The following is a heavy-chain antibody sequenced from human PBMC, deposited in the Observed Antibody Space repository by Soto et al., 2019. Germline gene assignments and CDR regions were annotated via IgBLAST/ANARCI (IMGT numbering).Heavy chain of an antibody. CDR1: GFTFSTYA. J-gene: IGHJ4*02. V-gene: IGHV3-30*18. D-gene: IGHD4-17*01. CDR3: AKDEGHGDYRGNPDS. Sequence: QVQLVESGGGVVQPGRSLRLSCAASGFTFSTYAMHWVRQAPGKGLEWVALISYDGSKKFYADSVKGRFTISRDNSKTTLYLQMNSLRAEDTAVYYWAKDEGHGDYRGNPDSWGQGTLVTVSS. CDR2: ISYDGSKK.